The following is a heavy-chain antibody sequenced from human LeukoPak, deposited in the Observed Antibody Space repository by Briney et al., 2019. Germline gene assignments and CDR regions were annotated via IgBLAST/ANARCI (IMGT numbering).Heavy chain of an antibody. V-gene: IGHV4-34*01. D-gene: IGHD1-26*01. Sequence: PSETLSLTCAVYGGSFSGYYWSWIRQPPGKGLEWIGEINHSGSTNYNPSLKSRVTISVDTSKNQFSLKLSSVTAADTAVYYCARLRPIVGATTDAFDIWGQGTMVTVSS. J-gene: IGHJ3*02. CDR2: INHSGST. CDR3: ARLRPIVGATTDAFDI. CDR1: GGSFSGYY.